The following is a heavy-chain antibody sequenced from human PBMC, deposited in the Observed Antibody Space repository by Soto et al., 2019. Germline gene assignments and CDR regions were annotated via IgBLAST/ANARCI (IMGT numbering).Heavy chain of an antibody. D-gene: IGHD6-19*01. J-gene: IGHJ4*02. CDR1: GFTFSSYA. Sequence: EVQLLESGGGLVQPGGSLRLSCAASGFTFSSYAMSWVRQAPGKGLEWVSAISGSGGSKYYADSVKGRFTISRDNSKNTLYLQMNSLRAEDTAVYYCAKDKRLAVAGRQDYWGQGTLVTVSS. CDR2: ISGSGGSK. CDR3: AKDKRLAVAGRQDY. V-gene: IGHV3-23*01.